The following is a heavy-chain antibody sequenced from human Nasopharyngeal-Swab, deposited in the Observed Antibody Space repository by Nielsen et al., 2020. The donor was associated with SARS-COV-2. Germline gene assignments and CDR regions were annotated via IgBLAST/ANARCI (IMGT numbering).Heavy chain of an antibody. Sequence: SETLSLTCSVSGGSISGYFLSWIRQPAGEGLELIGRVYTSGSPNYNPSLKSRVTISIDMSKNQFSLELRSVTAADTAFYYCARSGTTKYGLDVWGQGTTVIVSS. V-gene: IGHV4-4*07. CDR3: ARSGTTKYGLDV. D-gene: IGHD1-1*01. CDR1: GGSISGYF. J-gene: IGHJ6*01. CDR2: VYTSGSP.